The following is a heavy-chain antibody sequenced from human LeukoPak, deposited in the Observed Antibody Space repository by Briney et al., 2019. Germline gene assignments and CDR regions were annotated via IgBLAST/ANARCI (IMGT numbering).Heavy chain of an antibody. CDR3: ARWQDGYDYRGLDF. CDR1: GASITTTHW. V-gene: IGHV4-4*02. J-gene: IGHJ4*02. CDR2: IYHSGDT. D-gene: IGHD5-24*01. Sequence: PSGTLSLTCVLSGASITTTHWWTWVRQPPGTGLEWIGDIYHSGDTNYSPSLKSRVTIPIDKSKNHFSLSLKSVTAADTAVYYCARWQDGYDYRGLDFWGQGALVTVSS.